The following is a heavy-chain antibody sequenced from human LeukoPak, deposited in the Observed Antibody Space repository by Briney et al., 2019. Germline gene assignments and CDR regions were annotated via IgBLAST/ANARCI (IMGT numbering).Heavy chain of an antibody. CDR3: ARDTGRYYDPKGPGNAFDV. J-gene: IGHJ3*01. Sequence: SETLSLTCTVSGVSITSSHYSWGWIRQPAGNGLEWIVRIYTSGTTNYNPSLKSRVSISVDRSKNRFSLELSSVTAADTAMYYCARDTGRYYDPKGPGNAFDVWGQGTLATVSS. V-gene: IGHV4-61*02. CDR1: GVSITSSHYS. CDR2: IYTSGTT. D-gene: IGHD3-22*01.